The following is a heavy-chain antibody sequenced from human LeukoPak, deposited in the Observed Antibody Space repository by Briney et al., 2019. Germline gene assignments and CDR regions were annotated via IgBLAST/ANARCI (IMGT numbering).Heavy chain of an antibody. CDR1: GGSFSGYY. D-gene: IGHD6-19*01. Sequence: PSETLSLTCAVYGGSFSGYYWSWIRQPPGKGLEWIGEINHSGSTNYNPSLKSRVTISVDTSKNQFSLKLSSVTAADTAVYYCARGRKGTNRVAVADSKFDYWGQGTLVTVSS. CDR3: ARGRKGTNRVAVADSKFDY. CDR2: INHSGST. V-gene: IGHV4-34*01. J-gene: IGHJ4*02.